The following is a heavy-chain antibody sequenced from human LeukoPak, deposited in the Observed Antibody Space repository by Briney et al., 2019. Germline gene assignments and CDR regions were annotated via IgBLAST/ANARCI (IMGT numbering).Heavy chain of an antibody. CDR2: IYTSGST. CDR3: ARTVPAAMGVRWIRFDP. CDR1: GGSISSGSYY. V-gene: IGHV4-61*02. Sequence: PSETLSLTCTVSGGSISSGSYYWSWIRQPAGKGLEWIGRIYTSGSTNYNPSLRSRVTISVDTSKNQFSLKLSSVTAADTAVYYCARTVPAAMGVRWIRFDPWGQGTLVTVSS. J-gene: IGHJ5*02. D-gene: IGHD2-2*01.